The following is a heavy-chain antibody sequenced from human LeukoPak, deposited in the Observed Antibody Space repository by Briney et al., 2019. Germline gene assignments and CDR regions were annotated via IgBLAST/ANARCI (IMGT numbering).Heavy chain of an antibody. CDR1: GYTFTSYY. CDR3: ARDHTPSGYYGD. J-gene: IGHJ4*02. CDR2: INPSGGST. V-gene: IGHV1-46*01. Sequence: ASVKVSCKASGYTFTSYYMHWVRQAPGQGLEWMGIINPSGGSTSYAQKFQGRVTMTRDMSTSTVYMELSSLRSEDTAMYYCARDHTPSGYYGDWGQGTLVTVSS. D-gene: IGHD3-22*01.